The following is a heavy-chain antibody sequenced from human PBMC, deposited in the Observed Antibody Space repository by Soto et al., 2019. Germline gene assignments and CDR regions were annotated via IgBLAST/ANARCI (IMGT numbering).Heavy chain of an antibody. Sequence: GGSLRLSCAASGFTFSSYWMHWVRQAPGKGLVWVSRINSDGSSTSYADSVKGRFTISRDNAKNTLYLQMNSLRAEDTAVYYCARVPAYSGYGASDYWGQGTLVTVSS. V-gene: IGHV3-74*01. J-gene: IGHJ4*02. CDR2: INSDGSST. CDR1: GFTFSSYW. D-gene: IGHD5-12*01. CDR3: ARVPAYSGYGASDY.